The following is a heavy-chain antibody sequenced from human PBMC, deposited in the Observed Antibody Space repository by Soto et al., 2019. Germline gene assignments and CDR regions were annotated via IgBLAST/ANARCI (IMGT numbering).Heavy chain of an antibody. Sequence: QVQLVQSGAEVKKPGASVKVSCKASGYTFTSYGISWVRQAPGQGLEWMGWISAYNGNTNYAQKLQGRVTMTTDTSTSTAYMELRSLRSDDTAVYYCARDPGDVVVVAATRDYYYGMDVWGQGTTVTVSS. CDR3: ARDPGDVVVVAATRDYYYGMDV. D-gene: IGHD2-15*01. CDR1: GYTFTSYG. CDR2: ISAYNGNT. J-gene: IGHJ6*02. V-gene: IGHV1-18*01.